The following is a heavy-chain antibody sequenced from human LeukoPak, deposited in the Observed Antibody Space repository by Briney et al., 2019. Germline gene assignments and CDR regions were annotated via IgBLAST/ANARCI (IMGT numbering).Heavy chain of an antibody. CDR2: ISSSSSYI. J-gene: IGHJ4*02. CDR3: ARVGIAASLDY. V-gene: IGHV3-21*01. Sequence: GALKLSFSGSGFTFSKYSMNWVRPAPGEGLELVSSISSSSSYIYYADSVKGRFTISRDNAKNSLYLQMNRLRAEDTAVYYCARVGIAASLDYWGQGTLVTVSS. CDR1: GFTFSKYS. D-gene: IGHD6-6*01.